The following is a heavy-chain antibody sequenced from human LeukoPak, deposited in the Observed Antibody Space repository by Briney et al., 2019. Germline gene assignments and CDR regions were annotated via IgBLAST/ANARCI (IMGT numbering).Heavy chain of an antibody. J-gene: IGHJ4*02. V-gene: IGHV4-59*01. CDR2: IYYSGST. CDR3: ARALPSSGPSSDVFDY. D-gene: IGHD6-19*01. Sequence: SETLSLTCTVSGGSISSYYWSWMRQPPGKGLEWIGYIYYSGSTNYNPSLKSRVTISVDTSKNQFSLKLSSVTAADTAVYYCARALPSSGPSSDVFDYWGQGTLVTVSS. CDR1: GGSISSYY.